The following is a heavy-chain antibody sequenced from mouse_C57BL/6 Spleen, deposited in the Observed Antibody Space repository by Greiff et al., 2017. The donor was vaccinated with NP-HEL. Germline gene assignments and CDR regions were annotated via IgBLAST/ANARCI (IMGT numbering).Heavy chain of an antibody. D-gene: IGHD2-5*01. CDR2: ISYDGSN. CDR1: GYSITSGYY. J-gene: IGHJ1*03. CDR3: ARVYYSNYEGYFDV. V-gene: IGHV3-6*01. Sequence: DVQLQESGPGLVKPSQSLSLTCSVTGYSITSGYYWNWIRQFPGTKLEWMGYISYDGSNNYNPSLKNRISITRDTSKNPFFLKLKSVTTEDTATYYCARVYYSNYEGYFDVWGTGTTVTVSS.